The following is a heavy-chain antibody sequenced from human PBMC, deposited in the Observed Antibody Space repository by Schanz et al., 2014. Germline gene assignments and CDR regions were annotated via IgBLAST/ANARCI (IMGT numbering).Heavy chain of an antibody. CDR1: GFTFSAYA. V-gene: IGHV3-23*01. CDR3: ARPAVWFGDNWFDP. D-gene: IGHD3-10*01. CDR2: ISASGGTT. Sequence: EVQLLESGGGLVQPGGSLRLSCAASGFTFSAYAMTWVRQIPGKGLEWVSAISASGGTTYYADSVKGRFTISRDNAKNTLYLQMSMLRAENTAVYCCARPAVWFGDNWFDPWGQGTLVTVSS. J-gene: IGHJ5*02.